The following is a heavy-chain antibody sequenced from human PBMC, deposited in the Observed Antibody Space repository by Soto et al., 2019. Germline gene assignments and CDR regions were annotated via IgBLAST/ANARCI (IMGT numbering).Heavy chain of an antibody. Sequence: QVQLVQSGAEVKKPGASVKVSCKTSGYSFTEYGISWVRQAPGQGLEWMGWISNGNTNFAQTCQDELTITTYTPTSTADTELKSRRSDNTAVYYCARDMTNYRYDRSGYRGWFDPWGQGTLFTVSS. V-gene: IGHV1-18*01. CDR1: GYSFTEYG. CDR3: ARDMTNYRYDRSGYRGWFDP. CDR2: ISNGNT. D-gene: IGHD3-22*01. J-gene: IGHJ5*02.